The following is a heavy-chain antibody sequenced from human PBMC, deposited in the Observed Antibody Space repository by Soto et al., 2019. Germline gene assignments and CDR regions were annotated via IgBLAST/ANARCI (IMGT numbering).Heavy chain of an antibody. V-gene: IGHV4-39*01. CDR2: IYYSGST. D-gene: IGHD3-9*01. CDR3: ARLRPFGRYTFSPPAAP. Sequence: QLQLQESGPRLVKPSETLSLTCSVSGDSISSGGYYWGWIRQPPGKGLEWIGNIYYSGSTNDDPSLKSRATISADTSKKQFSLTLSFVNAADTAVYYCARLRPFGRYTFSPPAAPWGQGTRVTVSS. J-gene: IGHJ5*02. CDR1: GDSISSGGYY.